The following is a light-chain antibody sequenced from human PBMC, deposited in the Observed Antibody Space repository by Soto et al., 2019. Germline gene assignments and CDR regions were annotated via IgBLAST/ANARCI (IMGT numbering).Light chain of an antibody. CDR1: SSNIGENS. CDR3: AAWDGSLNGVV. CDR2: TTD. V-gene: IGLV1-44*01. J-gene: IGLJ1*01. Sequence: QSVLTQPPSVSGTPGQRVTISCSGSSSNIGENSLNWFQQFPGTAPKLLISTTDQRPSGVPDRFSGSKSGTSGSLAISELQSGDEADYYCAAWDGSLNGVVFGGGTKLTVL.